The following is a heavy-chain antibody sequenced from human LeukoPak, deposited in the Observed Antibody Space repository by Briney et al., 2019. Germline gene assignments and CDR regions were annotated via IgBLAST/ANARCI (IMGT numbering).Heavy chain of an antibody. Sequence: GGSLRLSCAASGFTFSSYAMSWVRQAPGKGLEWVSAISGSGGSTYYADSVKGRFTISRDNSKNTLYLQMNSLRAEDTAVYYCASITMIVVAQGPFDFCGEGTLVTVSS. CDR3: ASITMIVVAQGPFDF. D-gene: IGHD3-22*01. J-gene: IGHJ4*02. CDR1: GFTFSSYA. CDR2: ISGSGGST. V-gene: IGHV3-23*01.